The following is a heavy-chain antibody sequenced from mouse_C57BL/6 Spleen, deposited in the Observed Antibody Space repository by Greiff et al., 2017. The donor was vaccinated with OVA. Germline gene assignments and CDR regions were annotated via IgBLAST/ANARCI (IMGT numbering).Heavy chain of an antibody. V-gene: IGHV5-17*01. J-gene: IGHJ2*01. CDR1: GFTFSDYG. CDR2: ISSGSSTI. CDR3: ARFDGYYGVVDY. D-gene: IGHD2-3*01. Sequence: EVKLVASGGGLVKPGGSLKLSCAASGFTFSDYGMHWVRQAPEKGLEWVAYISSGSSTIYYADTGKGRFTISRDNAKNTLFLQMTSLRSEDTAMYYCARFDGYYGVVDYWGQGTTLTVSS.